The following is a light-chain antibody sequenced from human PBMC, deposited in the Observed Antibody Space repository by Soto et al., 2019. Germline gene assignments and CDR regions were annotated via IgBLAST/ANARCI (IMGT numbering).Light chain of an antibody. CDR3: QLYGSSPPYT. Sequence: EVVLTQSPGTLSLSPEERATLSCRASQSVSNNYFAWYQQKPGQAPRLIIFGSSDRATGIPDRFSGSGSGTDFTLTISRLEPEDFAVYYCQLYGSSPPYTFGQGTKLEIK. J-gene: IGKJ2*01. V-gene: IGKV3-20*01. CDR2: GSS. CDR1: QSVSNNY.